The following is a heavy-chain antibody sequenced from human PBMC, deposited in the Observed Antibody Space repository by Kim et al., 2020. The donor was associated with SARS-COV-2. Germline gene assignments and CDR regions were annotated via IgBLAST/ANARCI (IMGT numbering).Heavy chain of an antibody. CDR2: ISWNSGSI. CDR1: GFTFDDYA. J-gene: IGHJ2*01. D-gene: IGHD6-13*01. CDR3: AKDGVAAADLHWYFDL. Sequence: GGSLRLSCAASGFTFDDYAMHWVRQAPGKGLEWVSGISWNSGSIGYADSVKGRFTISRDNAKNSLYLQMNSLRAEDTALYYCAKDGVAAADLHWYFDLWGRGTLVTVSS. V-gene: IGHV3-9*01.